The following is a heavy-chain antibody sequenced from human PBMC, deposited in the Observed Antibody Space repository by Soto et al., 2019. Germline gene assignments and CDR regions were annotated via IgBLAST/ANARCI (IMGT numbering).Heavy chain of an antibody. J-gene: IGHJ4*02. CDR2: ISHDGSDK. D-gene: IGHD2-2*01. CDR3: ARELGNRGSTY. CDR1: GLSFRSYP. V-gene: IGHV3-30-3*01. Sequence: QVQLVQSGGGVVQPGRSLRLSCEAPGLSFRSYPMHWVRQAPGKGLEWVAIISHDGSDKNYADSVKGRFTISRDNSKNTLYLQMNRLRTEDTAVYFCARELGNRGSTYWGQGTLVTVSS.